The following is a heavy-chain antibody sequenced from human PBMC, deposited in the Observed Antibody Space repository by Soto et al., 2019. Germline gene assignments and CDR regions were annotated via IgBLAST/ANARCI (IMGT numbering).Heavy chain of an antibody. CDR2: IKSKTDGGTT. CDR3: TTDPVTMIVVVPSPG. CDR1: GFTFSNAW. J-gene: IGHJ4*02. Sequence: PGGSLRLSCAASGFTFSNAWMNWVRQAPGKGLEWVGRIKSKTDGGTTDYAAPVKGRFTISRGDSKNTLYLQMNSLKTEDTAVYYCTTDPVTMIVVVPSPGWGQGTLVTVSS. D-gene: IGHD3-22*01. V-gene: IGHV3-15*07.